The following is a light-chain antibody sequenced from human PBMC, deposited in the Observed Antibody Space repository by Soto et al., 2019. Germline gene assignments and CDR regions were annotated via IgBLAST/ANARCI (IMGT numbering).Light chain of an antibody. J-gene: IGLJ2*01. CDR1: SSDVGGYNY. CDR2: EVS. Sequence: QSALTQPASVSGSPGQSITISCTGTSSDVGGYNYVSWYQKHPGKAPKLMIYEVSNRPSGVSNRFSGSKSGNTASLTISGLQAEDEADYYCSSYTSSSTLVLFGGGTKLTVL. V-gene: IGLV2-14*01. CDR3: SSYTSSSTLVL.